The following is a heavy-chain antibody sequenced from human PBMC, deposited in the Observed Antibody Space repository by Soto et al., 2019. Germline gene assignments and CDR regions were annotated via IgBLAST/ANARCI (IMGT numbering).Heavy chain of an antibody. V-gene: IGHV1-18*01. CDR2: VSANNGHT. D-gene: IGHD2-8*01. J-gene: IGHJ6*02. Sequence: ASVKVSCKASGFTFSNYGLNWVRQAPGQGLEWMGWVSANNGHTNYAQNLQGRVSMTTDTSTSTAYMELRGLTFDDTAVYYCARDIESVTAKHFFYYYAMDVWGQVTRVTVSS. CDR3: ARDIESVTAKHFFYYYAMDV. CDR1: GFTFSNYG.